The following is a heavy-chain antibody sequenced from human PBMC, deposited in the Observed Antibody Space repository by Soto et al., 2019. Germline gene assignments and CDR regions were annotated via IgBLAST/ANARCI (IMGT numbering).Heavy chain of an antibody. CDR2: ISYDGSNK. D-gene: IGHD3-3*01. J-gene: IGHJ6*03. CDR1: GFTFSSYG. CDR3: AKDEGVTIFGVVIIPAWDYYYYMDV. V-gene: IGHV3-30*18. Sequence: GGSLRLSCAASGFTFSSYGMHWVRQAPGKGLEWVAVISYDGSNKYYADSVKGRFTISRDNSKNTLYLQMNSLRAEDTAVYYCAKDEGVTIFGVVIIPAWDYYYYMDVWGKGTKVTVSS.